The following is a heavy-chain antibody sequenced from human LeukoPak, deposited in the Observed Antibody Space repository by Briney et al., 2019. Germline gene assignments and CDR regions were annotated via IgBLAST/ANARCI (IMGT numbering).Heavy chain of an antibody. J-gene: IGHJ4*02. CDR1: GYTFTGYY. Sequence: ASVKVSCKASGYTFTGYYMHWVRQAPGQGLEWMGRINPNSGGTNYAQKFQGRVTMTRDTSISTAYMELSRLRSDDTAVYYCARESIAASVIDYWGQGTLVTVSS. V-gene: IGHV1-2*06. D-gene: IGHD6-6*01. CDR2: INPNSGGT. CDR3: ARESIAASVIDY.